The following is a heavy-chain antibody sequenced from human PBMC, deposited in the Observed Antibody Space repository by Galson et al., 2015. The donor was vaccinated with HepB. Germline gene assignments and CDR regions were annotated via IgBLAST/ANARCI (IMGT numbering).Heavy chain of an antibody. J-gene: IGHJ4*02. CDR2: IFPRDSET. D-gene: IGHD2-21*02. Sequence: QSGAEVKKPGESLKISCKGSGYSFTSYWIGWVRQMPGKGLECMGIIFPRDSETRFSPSFEGQVTISADKSINTAYLQWSSLKASDTAMYYCVISGGDGPFDYWGQGTLVTVSS. CDR1: GYSFTSYW. V-gene: IGHV5-51*01. CDR3: VISGGDGPFDY.